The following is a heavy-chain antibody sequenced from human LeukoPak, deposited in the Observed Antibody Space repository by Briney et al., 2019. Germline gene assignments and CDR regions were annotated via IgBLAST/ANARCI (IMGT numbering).Heavy chain of an antibody. V-gene: IGHV4-59*01. CDR3: ATRRIAVAAPFDF. CDR1: GGSISSYY. CDR2: IYYSGST. Sequence: PSETLSLTCTVSGGSISSYYWSWIRQPPGKGLEWIGYIYYSGSTKYNPSLKSRVTISVDTSKNQFSLKVSSVTAADTAVYYGATRRIAVAAPFDFWGQGTLVTVSS. J-gene: IGHJ4*02. D-gene: IGHD6-19*01.